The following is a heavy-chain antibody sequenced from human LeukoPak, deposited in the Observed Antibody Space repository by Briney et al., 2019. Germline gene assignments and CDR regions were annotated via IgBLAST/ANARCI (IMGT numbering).Heavy chain of an antibody. D-gene: IGHD6-19*01. J-gene: IGHJ5*02. Sequence: SGPTLANPTQTLTLTCTLSGISLTSSGLSVSWIRHPPGKALEWLARIDWDDDKYYITSLRTRLPVSKDTYKNQVVLTMTNMDPVDTATYYCARIRYSSGSNRFDPWGQGTLVTVSS. CDR1: GISLTSSGLS. CDR2: IDWDDDK. V-gene: IGHV2-70*11. CDR3: ARIRYSSGSNRFDP.